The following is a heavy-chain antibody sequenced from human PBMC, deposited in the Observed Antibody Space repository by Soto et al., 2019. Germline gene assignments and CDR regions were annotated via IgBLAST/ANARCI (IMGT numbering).Heavy chain of an antibody. CDR3: AKDTYIIVGGTHIAF. J-gene: IGHJ4*02. CDR1: GFTFDDYA. Sequence: EVHLVESGGGLVQPGRSLRLSCAASGFTFDDYAMHWVRQAPGKGLEWVSGISWNSDSTGYADSVKGRFTISRDKAKTSRFLQMTSLRAEDTALYFCAKDTYIIVGGTHIAFWGRGTLVSVAS. D-gene: IGHD1-26*01. V-gene: IGHV3-9*01. CDR2: ISWNSDST.